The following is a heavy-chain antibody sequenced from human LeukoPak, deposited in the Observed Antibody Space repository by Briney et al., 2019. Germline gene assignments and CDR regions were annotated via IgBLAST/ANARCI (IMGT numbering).Heavy chain of an antibody. V-gene: IGHV1-8*01. D-gene: IGHD1-7*01. J-gene: IGHJ4*02. CDR2: MNPNSGNT. Sequence: ASVKVSCKASGYTFTGYDINWVRQATGQGLEWMGWMNPNSGNTGYAQKFQGRVTMTRNTSISTAYMELSSLRSEDTAVYYCARVPYNWNYEGAYYFDYWGQGTLVTVSS. CDR1: GYTFTGYD. CDR3: ARVPYNWNYEGAYYFDY.